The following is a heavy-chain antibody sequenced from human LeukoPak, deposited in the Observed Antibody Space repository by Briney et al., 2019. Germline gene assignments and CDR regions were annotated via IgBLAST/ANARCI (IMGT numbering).Heavy chain of an antibody. CDR3: ARPATTTPKKGYCSGGSCPEDFDY. Sequence: SETLSLTCTVSGDSIGSYFWSWIRQPPGKGLEWIGYNSGSTNYNPSLKSRVTILLDRSKNPFSLKLSPVTAADTAVYYCARPATTTPKKGYCSGGSCPEDFDYWGQGTLVTVSS. CDR2: NSGST. V-gene: IGHV4-59*08. J-gene: IGHJ4*02. CDR1: GDSIGSYF. D-gene: IGHD2-15*01.